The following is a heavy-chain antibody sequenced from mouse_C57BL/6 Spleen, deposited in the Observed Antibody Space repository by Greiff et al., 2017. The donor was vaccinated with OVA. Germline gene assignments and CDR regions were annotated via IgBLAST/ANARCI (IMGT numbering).Heavy chain of an antibody. D-gene: IGHD1-1*01. CDR2: IYPSDSET. Sequence: VQLQQPGAELVRPGSSVKLSCKASGYTFTSYWMDWVKQRPGQGLEWIGNIYPSDSETHYNQKFKDKATLTVDKSSSTAYMQLSSLTSEDSAVYYCARPGSSYRGYCDVWGTGTTVTVSS. CDR3: ARPGSSYRGYCDV. V-gene: IGHV1-61*01. CDR1: GYTFTSYW. J-gene: IGHJ1*03.